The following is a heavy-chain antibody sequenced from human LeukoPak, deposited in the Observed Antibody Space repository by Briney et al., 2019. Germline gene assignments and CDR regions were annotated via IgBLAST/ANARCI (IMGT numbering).Heavy chain of an antibody. CDR3: ARRGSGSYGFDY. D-gene: IGHD1-26*01. CDR1: GGSISSSSYY. CDR2: IYYSGST. Sequence: SETLSLTCTVSGGSISSSSYYWGWIRQSPGKGLEWIGSIYYSGSTYYNPSLKSRVTISVDTSKKQFSLKLSSVTAADTAVYYCARRGSGSYGFDYWGQGTLVTVSS. V-gene: IGHV4-39*01. J-gene: IGHJ4*02.